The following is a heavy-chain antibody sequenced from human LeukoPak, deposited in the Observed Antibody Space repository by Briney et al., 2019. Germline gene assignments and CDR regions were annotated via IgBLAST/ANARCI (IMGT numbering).Heavy chain of an antibody. CDR1: GGSFGGYY. CDR3: ARGIVGATTSDTIDY. D-gene: IGHD1-26*01. J-gene: IGHJ4*02. Sequence: SETLSLTCAVYGGSFGGYYWSWIRQPPGKGLEWIGEINHSGSTNYNPSLKSRVTISVDTSKNQFSLKLSSVTAADTAVYYCARGIVGATTSDTIDYWGQGTLVTVSS. CDR2: INHSGST. V-gene: IGHV4-34*01.